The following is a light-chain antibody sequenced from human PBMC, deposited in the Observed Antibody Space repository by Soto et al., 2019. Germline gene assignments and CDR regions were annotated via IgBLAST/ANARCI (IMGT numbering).Light chain of an antibody. CDR3: QQSYSTLLIT. J-gene: IGKJ5*01. CDR1: QAINTY. Sequence: DIQMTRSPSFLSASVGDRVTISCRASQAINTYLNWYQQKPGKAPKLLIYGTSDLQNGVPSRFSGGGSGTDFTLTISSLQPEDFATYYCQQSYSTLLITFGQGTRLEV. CDR2: GTS. V-gene: IGKV1-39*01.